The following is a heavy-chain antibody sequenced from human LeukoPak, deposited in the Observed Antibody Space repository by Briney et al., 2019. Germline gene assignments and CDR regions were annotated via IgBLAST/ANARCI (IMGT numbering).Heavy chain of an antibody. J-gene: IGHJ4*02. D-gene: IGHD2-2*01. CDR3: AKGPLRGTAAAIDY. CDR1: GFNFITYA. Sequence: GTSLRLSCAASGFNFITYAMDWVRQAPGKGLEWVAVISYDGRNKHYPDSVKGRFTISRDISTDTLWLQMDSLRTEDTAVYYCAKGPLRGTAAAIDYWGQGTLVTVSS. V-gene: IGHV3-30*04. CDR2: ISYDGRNK.